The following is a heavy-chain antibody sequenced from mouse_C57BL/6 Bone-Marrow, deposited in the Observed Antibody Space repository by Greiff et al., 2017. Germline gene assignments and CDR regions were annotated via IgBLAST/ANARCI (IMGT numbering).Heavy chain of an antibody. J-gene: IGHJ3*01. Sequence: VMLVESGAELARPGASVKLSCKASGYTFTSYGISWVKQRTGQGLEWIGEIYPRSGNTYYNEKFKGKATLTADKSSSTAYMELRSLTSEYSAVEFCARQLRLPSFAYWGQGTLVTVSA. D-gene: IGHD3-2*02. CDR1: GYTFTSYG. V-gene: IGHV1-81*01. CDR3: ARQLRLPSFAY. CDR2: IYPRSGNT.